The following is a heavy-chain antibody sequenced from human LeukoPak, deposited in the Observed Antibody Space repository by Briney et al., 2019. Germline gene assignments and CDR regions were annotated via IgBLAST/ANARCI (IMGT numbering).Heavy chain of an antibody. CDR2: ISSSSDYI. V-gene: IGHV3-21*01. Sequence: AGSLRLSGAASGFTLSSYNMNWVRQAPGKGLEWVSFISSSSDYIYYADSLKGRFTISRDNAKNSVYLQMNSLRADDTAVYYCASGGTYVLDYWGQGTLVTVSA. D-gene: IGHD3-16*01. CDR1: GFTLSSYN. J-gene: IGHJ4*02. CDR3: ASGGTYVLDY.